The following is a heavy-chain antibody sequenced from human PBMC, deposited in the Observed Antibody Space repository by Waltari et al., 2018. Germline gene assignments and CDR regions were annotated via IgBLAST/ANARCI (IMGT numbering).Heavy chain of an antibody. CDR1: GGTFSSYA. V-gene: IGHV1-69*05. CDR3: ARPRYCSGGSCYDYWYFDL. J-gene: IGHJ2*01. Sequence: QVQLVQSGAEVKKPGSSVKVSCKASGGTFSSYAISWVRQAPGQGLEWMGGIIPIFGTANYAQKFQGRVTITTDESTSTAYMELSSLRSEDTAVYYCARPRYCSGGSCYDYWYFDLWGRGTLVTVSS. D-gene: IGHD2-15*01. CDR2: IIPIFGTA.